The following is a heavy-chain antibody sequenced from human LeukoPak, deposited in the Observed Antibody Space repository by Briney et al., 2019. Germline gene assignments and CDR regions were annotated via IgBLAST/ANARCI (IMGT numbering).Heavy chain of an antibody. CDR2: IYYSGST. CDR3: ARHAYHDSSGYDY. D-gene: IGHD3-22*01. J-gene: IGHJ4*02. Sequence: SETLSLTCAVYGGSFSGYYWSWIRQPPGKGLEWIGYIYYSGSTNYNPSLRSRVTISVDTSKNQFSLKLSSVTAADTAVYYCARHAYHDSSGYDYWGQGTLVTVSS. CDR1: GGSFSGYY. V-gene: IGHV4-59*08.